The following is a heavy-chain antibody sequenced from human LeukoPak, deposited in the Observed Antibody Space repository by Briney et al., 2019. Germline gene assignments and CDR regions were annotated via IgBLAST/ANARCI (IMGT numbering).Heavy chain of an antibody. CDR3: ARERTTAEFDS. Sequence: SGGSLRLSCAASGFGFSVYWMHWVRQAPGKGLVWVAVISYDGSNEYYADSVKGRFTISRDNSKNTLYLQMSSLRGEDTAVYYCARERTTAEFDSWGQGTLVTVSS. CDR2: ISYDGSNE. J-gene: IGHJ4*02. CDR1: GFGFSVYW. V-gene: IGHV3-30*03. D-gene: IGHD4-17*01.